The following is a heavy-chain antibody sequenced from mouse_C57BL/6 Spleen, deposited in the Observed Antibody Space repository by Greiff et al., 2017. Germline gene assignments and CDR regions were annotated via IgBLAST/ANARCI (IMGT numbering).Heavy chain of an antibody. D-gene: IGHD2-4*01. J-gene: IGHJ2*01. CDR1: GYTFTEYT. CDR2: FYPGSDSI. CDR3: ARHGIYYDYDGYYFDY. Sequence: QVQLQQSGAELVKPGASVKLSCKASGYTFTEYTIHWVKQRSGQGLEWIGWFYPGSDSIKYNEKFKDKAPLTADKSSSTVYMELSRLTSEDSAVYFCARHGIYYDYDGYYFDYWGQGTTLTVSS. V-gene: IGHV1-62-2*01.